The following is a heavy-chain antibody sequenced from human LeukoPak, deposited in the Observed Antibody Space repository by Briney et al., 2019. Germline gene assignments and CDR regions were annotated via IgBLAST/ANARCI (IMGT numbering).Heavy chain of an antibody. Sequence: GRSLRLSCAASGFTFSSYGMHWVRQAPGKGLEWVAVIWYDGSNKYYADSVKGRFTISRDNSKNTLYLQMNSLRAEDTAVYYCARDEGRNWNDKIDYWGQGTLVTVSS. CDR3: ARDEGRNWNDKIDY. V-gene: IGHV3-30*19. J-gene: IGHJ4*02. CDR2: IWYDGSNK. CDR1: GFTFSSYG. D-gene: IGHD1-1*01.